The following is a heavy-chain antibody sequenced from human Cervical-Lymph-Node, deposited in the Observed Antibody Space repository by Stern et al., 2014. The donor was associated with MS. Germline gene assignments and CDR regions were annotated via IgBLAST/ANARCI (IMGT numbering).Heavy chain of an antibody. Sequence: QITLKESGPTLVKPTQTLTLTCTFSGFSLSTSGVGVGWIRQPPGKALEWLASMYWDDSNRSSPSLKNRLTSTKDTSKNQVVLTMNNMDPVDTATFYCATHAPGVVPAALDYWGQGTLVTVS. J-gene: IGHJ4*02. V-gene: IGHV2-5*02. D-gene: IGHD2-2*01. CDR3: ATHAPGVVPAALDY. CDR1: GFSLSTSGVG. CDR2: MYWDDSN.